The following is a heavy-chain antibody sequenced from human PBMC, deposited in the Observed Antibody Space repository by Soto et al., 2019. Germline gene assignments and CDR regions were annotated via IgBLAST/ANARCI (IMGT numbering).Heavy chain of an antibody. CDR2: IYYSGST. CDR1: GGSISSSSYY. V-gene: IGHV4-39*01. D-gene: IGHD2-2*01. Sequence: SETLSLTCTVSGGSISSSSYYWGWIRQPPGKGLEWIGSIYYSGSTYYNPSLKSRVTISVDTSKNQFSLKLSSVTAADTAVYYCARLRCSSTSCYFGGYYYYYYMDVWGKGTTVTVSS. J-gene: IGHJ6*03. CDR3: ARLRCSSTSCYFGGYYYYYYMDV.